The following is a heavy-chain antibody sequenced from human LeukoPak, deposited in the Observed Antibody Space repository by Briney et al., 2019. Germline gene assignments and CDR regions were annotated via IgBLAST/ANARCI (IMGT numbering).Heavy chain of an antibody. D-gene: IGHD3-22*01. CDR1: GFTFSDSA. CDR3: ARDHTGGGYYLLEYYYYYYMDV. V-gene: IGHV3-33*08. J-gene: IGHJ6*03. Sequence: PGGSLRLSCAASGFTFSDSAMHWVRQAPGKGLEWVAVIWYDGSNKNYADSVKGRFTISRDNSKNTLYLQMNSLRAEDTAVYYCARDHTGGGYYLLEYYYYYYMDVWGKGTTVTVSS. CDR2: IWYDGSNK.